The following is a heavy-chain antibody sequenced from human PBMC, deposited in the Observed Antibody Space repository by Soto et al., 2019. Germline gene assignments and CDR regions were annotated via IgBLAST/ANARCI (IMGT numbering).Heavy chain of an antibody. CDR1: GFTFSNYA. Sequence: GGPLRLSCAASGFTFSNYAMHWVRQAPGKGLECVAVISYNGGNRFYRDYVKGRFTISRDNSKNTVHLQIDSLRYEDAAVYYCARGDREDTAVVIGVRPGEYGVDVWGQGTTVTVSS. CDR3: ARGDREDTAVVIGVRPGEYGVDV. CDR2: ISYNGGNR. D-gene: IGHD2-15*01. V-gene: IGHV3-30*04. J-gene: IGHJ6*02.